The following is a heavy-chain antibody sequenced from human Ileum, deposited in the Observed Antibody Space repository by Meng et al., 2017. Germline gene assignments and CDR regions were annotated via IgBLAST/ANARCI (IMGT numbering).Heavy chain of an antibody. V-gene: IGHV3-74*01. D-gene: IGHD3-22*01. J-gene: IGHJ4*02. CDR3: VRSDFYASTGYYYGN. CDR2: INTDGSTT. Sequence: GGSLRLSCAVSGFTFSNYWMHWVRQAPGEGLVWVSRINTDGSTTNYADSVKGRFTISRDNAKNTVYLQMNSLRAEDAAMYYCVRSDFYASTGYYYGNWGQGTLVTVSS. CDR1: GFTFSNYW.